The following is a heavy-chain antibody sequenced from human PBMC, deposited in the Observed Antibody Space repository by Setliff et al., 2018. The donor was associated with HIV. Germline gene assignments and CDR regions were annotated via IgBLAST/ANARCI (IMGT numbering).Heavy chain of an antibody. CDR1: GYNFTDYD. CDR3: ARGGPLYYYDSSGYSGHDAFDI. CDR2: MNPNNGNT. J-gene: IGHJ3*02. D-gene: IGHD3-22*01. Sequence: EASVKVSCKASGYNFTDYDINWVRQATGQGLESMGWMNPNNGNTGYAEKFQGRVTITRDTSASTAYMELSSLRSEDTAVYYCARGGPLYYYDSSGYSGHDAFDIWGQGTMVTVSS. V-gene: IGHV1-8*03.